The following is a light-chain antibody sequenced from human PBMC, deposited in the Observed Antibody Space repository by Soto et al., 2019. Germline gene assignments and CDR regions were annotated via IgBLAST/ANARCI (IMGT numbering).Light chain of an antibody. CDR3: QQLNSYPLT. V-gene: IGKV1-9*01. CDR2: AAS. Sequence: IQLTQSPSSLSASAGDRVTMTCRASQGISSYLAWYQQKPGKAPKLLIYAASTLQSGVPSRFSGSGSGTDFTLTISSLQPEEFATYYCQQLNSYPLTFGGGTKVEIK. J-gene: IGKJ4*01. CDR1: QGISSY.